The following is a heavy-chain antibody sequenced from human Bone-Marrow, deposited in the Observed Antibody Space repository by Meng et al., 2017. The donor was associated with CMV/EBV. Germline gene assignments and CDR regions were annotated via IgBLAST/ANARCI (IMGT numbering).Heavy chain of an antibody. Sequence: GESLKISCAASGFTFKSYSMNWVRQAPGKGLEWVSYIVSSSSTLYYADSVRGRFTISRDNTRNSLYLQMNSLRAEDTAIYYWARNEGDCDYWGQGTLVTVSS. J-gene: IGHJ4*02. CDR1: GFTFKSYS. CDR2: IVSSSSTL. V-gene: IGHV3-48*04. CDR3: ARNEGDCDY. D-gene: IGHD1-1*01.